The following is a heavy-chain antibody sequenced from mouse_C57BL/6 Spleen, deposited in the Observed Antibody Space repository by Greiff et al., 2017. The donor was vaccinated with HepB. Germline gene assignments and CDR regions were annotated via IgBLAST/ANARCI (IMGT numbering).Heavy chain of an antibody. CDR2: INPSTGGT. D-gene: IGHD2-1*01. J-gene: IGHJ2*01. CDR1: GYTFTSYW. CDR3: AREEDYYGNFVDY. Sequence: VQLQQSGTELVKSGASVKLSCKASGYTFTSYWMHWVKQRPGQGLEWIGNINPSTGGTNYNEKFKSKATLTVDNSSSTAYMQLSSLTSEDSAVYYCAREEDYYGNFVDYWGQGNTLTVSS. V-gene: IGHV1-53*01.